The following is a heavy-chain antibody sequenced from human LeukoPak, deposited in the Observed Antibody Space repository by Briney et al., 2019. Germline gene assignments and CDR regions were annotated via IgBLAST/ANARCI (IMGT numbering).Heavy chain of an antibody. Sequence: PSETLSLTCTVSGVSISSSSYYWGWIRQPPGKGLEWIGSIYYSGSTYYNPSLKSRVTISVDTSKNQFSLKLSSVTAADTAVYYCARQPPDCSSTSCYTSGRFDPWGQGTLVTVSS. D-gene: IGHD2-2*02. V-gene: IGHV4-39*01. CDR1: GVSISSSSYY. CDR3: ARQPPDCSSTSCYTSGRFDP. CDR2: IYYSGST. J-gene: IGHJ5*02.